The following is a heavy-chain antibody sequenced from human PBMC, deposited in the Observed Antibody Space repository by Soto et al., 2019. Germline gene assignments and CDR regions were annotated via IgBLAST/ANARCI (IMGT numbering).Heavy chain of an antibody. CDR3: AKYLTYYYDSSGYYDAFDI. Sequence: PGGSLRLSCAASGFTFSSYAMSWVRQAPGKGLEWVSAISGSGGSTYYADSVKGRFTISRDNSKNTLYLQMNSLRAEDTAVYYCAKYLTYYYDSSGYYDAFDIWGQGTMVTVSS. V-gene: IGHV3-23*01. CDR2: ISGSGGST. CDR1: GFTFSSYA. D-gene: IGHD3-22*01. J-gene: IGHJ3*02.